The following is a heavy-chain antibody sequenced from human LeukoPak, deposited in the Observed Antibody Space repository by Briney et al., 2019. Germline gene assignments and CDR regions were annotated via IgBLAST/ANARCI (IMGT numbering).Heavy chain of an antibody. CDR1: GYTFTSYD. CDR3: ARDTSSDWYPASDAFDI. V-gene: IGHV1-8*01. CDR2: MNPNSGNT. Sequence: ASVKVSCKASGYTFTSYDINWVRQATGQGLEWMGWMNPNSGNTGYAQKFQGRVTMTRNTSISTAYMELRSLRSDDTAVYYCARDTSSDWYPASDAFDIWGQGTMVTVSS. D-gene: IGHD6-19*01. J-gene: IGHJ3*02.